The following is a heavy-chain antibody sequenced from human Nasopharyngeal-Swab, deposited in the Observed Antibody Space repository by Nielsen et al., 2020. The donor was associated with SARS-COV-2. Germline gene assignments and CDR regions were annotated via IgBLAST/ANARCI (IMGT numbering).Heavy chain of an antibody. CDR1: GFSFRTYW. V-gene: IGHV3-74*01. J-gene: IGHJ4*02. CDR3: ARDVGGRDNY. CDR2: IDTDGAIT. Sequence: AGSLRLSCAASGFSFRTYWMHWVRQSPAQGLLWVSRIDTDGAITNYADSVKGRFTISRDNAKNTLYLQMNSLRADDTAVYYCARDVGGRDNYWGQGALVTVSS. D-gene: IGHD2-15*01.